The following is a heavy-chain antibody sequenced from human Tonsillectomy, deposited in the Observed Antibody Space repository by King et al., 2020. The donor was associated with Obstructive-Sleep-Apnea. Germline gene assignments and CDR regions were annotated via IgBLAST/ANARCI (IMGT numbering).Heavy chain of an antibody. D-gene: IGHD6-19*01. CDR1: GYSFTTYW. V-gene: IGHV5-51*01. CDR3: ATSGYTSGPFDY. Sequence: QLVQSGAEEKEPGESLKISCKGSGYSFTTYWIGWVRQMPGKGLEWMGIIYPGDSESRYSPSFQGQVTISADKSVSTAYLQWSSLKASDTAIYYCATSGYTSGPFDYWGQGTLVTVSS. CDR2: IYPGDSES. J-gene: IGHJ4*02.